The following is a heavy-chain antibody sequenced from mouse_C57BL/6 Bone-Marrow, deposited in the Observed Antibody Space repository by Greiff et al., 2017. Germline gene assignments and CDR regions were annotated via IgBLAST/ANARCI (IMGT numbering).Heavy chain of an antibody. V-gene: IGHV1-53*01. Sequence: VQLQQPGTELVKPGASVKLSCKASGYTFTSYWMHWVKQRPGQGLEWIGNINPSNGGTNYNEKVKSKATLTVDKSSSTAYMQLSSLTSEDSAVYDCARPTYHYAMDYWGQGTSVTVSS. CDR3: ARPTYHYAMDY. D-gene: IGHD5-1*01. J-gene: IGHJ4*01. CDR1: GYTFTSYW. CDR2: INPSNGGT.